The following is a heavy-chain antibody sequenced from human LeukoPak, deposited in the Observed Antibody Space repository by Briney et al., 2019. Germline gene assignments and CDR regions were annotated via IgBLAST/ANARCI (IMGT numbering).Heavy chain of an antibody. V-gene: IGHV1-69*13. CDR2: IIPIFGTA. D-gene: IGHD6-19*01. CDR1: VGTFSSYA. Sequence: ASVKVSCKASVGTFSSYAISWVRQAPGQGLERVGGIIPIFGTANYAQKFQGRVTITADESTSTAYMELSSLRSEDTAVYYCAREGPYSSGWDLDYWGQGTLVTVSS. J-gene: IGHJ4*02. CDR3: AREGPYSSGWDLDY.